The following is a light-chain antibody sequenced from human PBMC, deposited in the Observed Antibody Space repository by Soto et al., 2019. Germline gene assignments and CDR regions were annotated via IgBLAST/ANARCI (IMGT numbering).Light chain of an antibody. V-gene: IGKV1-5*03. CDR3: QQYEAYPLT. CDR2: KAS. J-gene: IGKJ4*01. Sequence: DIQLTQSPSTLSASVGDRATITCRASQSISSWLAWYQQKPGKAPKLLVYKASSLESGVPSRFSGSGSGTEFTITISTLQPDDFATYYCQQYEAYPLTFGGGTKVEI. CDR1: QSISSW.